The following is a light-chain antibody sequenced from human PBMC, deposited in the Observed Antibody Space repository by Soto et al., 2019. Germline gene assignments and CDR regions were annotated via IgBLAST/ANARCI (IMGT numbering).Light chain of an antibody. V-gene: IGKV3-11*01. Sequence: EIVLTQSPATLSLSPGERATLSCRASQSVSSYLAWYQQKPGQAPRLLIYDASNRVPGIPARFSGSGAGTDFTLTISSLEPEDFAVYYCQQRSNWPPWTFGQGTKVEIK. CDR2: DAS. J-gene: IGKJ1*01. CDR3: QQRSNWPPWT. CDR1: QSVSSY.